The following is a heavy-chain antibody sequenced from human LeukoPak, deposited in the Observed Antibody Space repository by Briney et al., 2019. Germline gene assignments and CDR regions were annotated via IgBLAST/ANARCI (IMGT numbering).Heavy chain of an antibody. CDR2: IYYSGST. V-gene: IGHV4-39*07. J-gene: IGHJ4*02. CDR3: VRASTYYDILTGYYGNLNFDY. D-gene: IGHD3-9*01. Sequence: PSETLSLTCTISGVSISSYYWSWLRQPPGKGLEWIGSIYYSGSTYYNPSLKSRVTISVDTSKNQFSLKLSSVTAADTAVYYCVRASTYYDILTGYYGNLNFDYWGQGTLVTVSS. CDR1: GVSISSYY.